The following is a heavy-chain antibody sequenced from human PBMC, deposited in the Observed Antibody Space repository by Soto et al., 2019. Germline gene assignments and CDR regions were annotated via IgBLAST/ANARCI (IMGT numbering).Heavy chain of an antibody. CDR1: GDSMTRSVW. CDR2: VFHTGNT. V-gene: IGHV4-4*02. Sequence: QVQMQESGPGLVKPSRTLSLTCAVSGDSMTRSVWWTWVRQPPGKGLEWIGEVFHTGNTNYNPSLKSRVTMSVDKSTNEFSLKVTSVTAADTAIYYCARKAWVRFDYWGQGALVTVSS. D-gene: IGHD7-27*01. CDR3: ARKAWVRFDY. J-gene: IGHJ4*02.